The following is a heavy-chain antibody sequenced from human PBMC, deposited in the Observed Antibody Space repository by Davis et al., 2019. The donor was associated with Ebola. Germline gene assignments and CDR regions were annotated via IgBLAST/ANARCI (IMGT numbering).Heavy chain of an antibody. CDR3: ARALHDEVLDY. CDR1: GFIFRNYA. CDR2: TSHNERER. D-gene: IGHD1-1*01. Sequence: PGGSLRLSCAASGFIFRNYAMHRVRQAPGKGLEWVAVTSHNERERFYGESVQGRFTISRDNSENVLYLQMDSLRPDDTAIYFCARALHDEVLDYWGQGTPVTVSS. J-gene: IGHJ4*02. V-gene: IGHV3-30*04.